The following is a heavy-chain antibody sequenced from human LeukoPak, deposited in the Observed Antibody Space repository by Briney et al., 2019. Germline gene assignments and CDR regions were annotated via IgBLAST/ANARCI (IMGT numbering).Heavy chain of an antibody. CDR2: ISAYNGNT. Sequence: GASVKVSCKASGGTFSSYGISWVRQAPGQGLEWMGWISAYNGNTNYAQKLQGRVTMTTDTSTSTAYMELSRLRSDDTAVYYCARPLLAYLGYGDHSWFDPWGQGTLVTVSS. CDR3: ARPLLAYLGYGDHSWFDP. V-gene: IGHV1-18*01. D-gene: IGHD4-17*01. CDR1: GGTFSSYG. J-gene: IGHJ5*02.